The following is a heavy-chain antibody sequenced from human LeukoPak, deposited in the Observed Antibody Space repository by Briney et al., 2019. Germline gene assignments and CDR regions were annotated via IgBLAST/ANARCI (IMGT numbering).Heavy chain of an antibody. D-gene: IGHD6-19*01. CDR1: GGTFSSYA. CDR3: ARGDPLGIAVAGTRFDP. V-gene: IGHV1-69*13. J-gene: IGHJ5*02. CDR2: IIPIFGTA. Sequence: SVKVSCKASGGTFSSYAISWVRQAPGQGLEWMGGIIPIFGTANYAQKFQGRVTITADESTSTAYMELSSLRSEDTAVYYCARGDPLGIAVAGTRFDPWGQGTLVTVSS.